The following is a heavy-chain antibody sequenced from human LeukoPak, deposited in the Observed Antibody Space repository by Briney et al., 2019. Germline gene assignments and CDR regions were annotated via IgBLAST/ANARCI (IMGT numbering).Heavy chain of an antibody. D-gene: IGHD2-15*01. CDR3: ARRLPGYFYYMDV. Sequence: SETLSLTCTVSGGSISSYYWSWIRQTPGKGLEWIGYIYYRGSTSYNPSLKSRITISVDTSKNQFSLRLSSVTAADTAVYYCARRLPGYFYYMDVWGQGTTVTVSS. CDR2: IYYRGST. CDR1: GGSISSYY. J-gene: IGHJ6*02. V-gene: IGHV4-59*08.